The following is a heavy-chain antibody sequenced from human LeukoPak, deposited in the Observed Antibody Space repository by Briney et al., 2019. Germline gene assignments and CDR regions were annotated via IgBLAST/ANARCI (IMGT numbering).Heavy chain of an antibody. CDR3: AKEGRSLQTY. V-gene: IGHV3-7*03. CDR1: GGSISSYY. Sequence: PSETLSLTCTVSGGSISSYYWSWVRLAPGKGLEWVANIKEDGTETYYVDSVKGRFTISRDNAKNSLYLQMNSLRVEDTAVYYCAKEGRSLQTYWGQGTLVTVPS. D-gene: IGHD5-24*01. CDR2: IKEDGTET. J-gene: IGHJ4*02.